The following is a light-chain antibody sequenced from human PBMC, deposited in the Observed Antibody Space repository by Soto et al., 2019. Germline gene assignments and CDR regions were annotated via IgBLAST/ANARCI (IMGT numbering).Light chain of an antibody. Sequence: QSALAQPPSAPGSPGQSVTISCTGTTSDIGAYNYVSWYQQRPGKAPKLIIYEVTRRPSGVPDRIFGSKYDTTASLTVSGLQAEDEAAYYCSSFEGTNSFVYGTGTKVTVL. CDR1: TSDIGAYNY. CDR2: EVT. CDR3: SSFEGTNSFV. J-gene: IGLJ1*01. V-gene: IGLV2-8*01.